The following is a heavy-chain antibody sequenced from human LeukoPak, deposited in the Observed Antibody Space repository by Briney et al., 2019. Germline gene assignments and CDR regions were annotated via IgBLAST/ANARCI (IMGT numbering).Heavy chain of an antibody. CDR2: INQDGSEK. Sequence: PGGSLRLSCAASGITFSRFWMSWVRQAPGKGLQWVANINQDGSEKHYVDSVKGRFTISRDNAENSLYLQMNSLRAEDTAVYYCASGGYLDYWGQGALVTVAS. CDR3: ASGGYLDY. D-gene: IGHD3-16*01. CDR1: GITFSRFW. J-gene: IGHJ4*02. V-gene: IGHV3-7*03.